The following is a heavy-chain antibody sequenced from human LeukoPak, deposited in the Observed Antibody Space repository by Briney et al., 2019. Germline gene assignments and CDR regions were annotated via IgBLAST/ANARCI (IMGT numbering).Heavy chain of an antibody. Sequence: ASVKVSCKASGYTFTNTGICWVRQAPGQGLEWMGWISAYNGNTNYAQKLQGRVTMTTDTSTSTAYMELRSLRSDDTAVYYCARDQPYYYDSSGYYSFDYWGQGTLVTVSS. CDR2: ISAYNGNT. V-gene: IGHV1-18*01. D-gene: IGHD3-22*01. CDR3: ARDQPYYYDSSGYYSFDY. CDR1: GYTFTNTG. J-gene: IGHJ4*02.